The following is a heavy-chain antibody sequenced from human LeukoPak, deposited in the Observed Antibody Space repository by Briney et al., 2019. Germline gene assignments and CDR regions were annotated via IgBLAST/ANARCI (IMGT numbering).Heavy chain of an antibody. CDR1: GYAFIGYY. CDR3: ARRPPYCGSGTSNWFDP. CDR2: INPSTGAT. D-gene: IGHD3-10*01. Sequence: GASVKVSCKASGYAFIGYYMHWVRQAPGQGLEWMGWINPSTGATKSAQNFQGRITMTRDTSINTVYMGLSRLTSDDTAIYYCARRPPYCGSGTSNWFDPWGQGTLVIVSS. J-gene: IGHJ5*02. V-gene: IGHV1-2*02.